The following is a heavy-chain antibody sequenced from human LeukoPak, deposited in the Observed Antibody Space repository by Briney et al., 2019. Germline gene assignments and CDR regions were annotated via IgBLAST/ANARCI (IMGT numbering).Heavy chain of an antibody. CDR3: AKDLNAKYYYDSSGTWDAFDI. CDR2: ISGSGGST. D-gene: IGHD3-22*01. J-gene: IGHJ3*02. Sequence: AGGSLRLSCAASGFTFSSCAMSWVRQAPGKGLEWVSAISGSGGSTYYADSVKGRFTISRDNSKNTLYLQMNSLRAEDTAVYYCAKDLNAKYYYDSSGTWDAFDIWGQGTMVTVSS. V-gene: IGHV3-23*01. CDR1: GFTFSSCA.